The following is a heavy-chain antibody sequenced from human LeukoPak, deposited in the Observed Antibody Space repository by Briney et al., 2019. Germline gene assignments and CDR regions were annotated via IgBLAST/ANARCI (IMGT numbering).Heavy chain of an antibody. D-gene: IGHD3-10*01. CDR2: IYTSSRN. CDR3: ARDRYYYGSGSVYWFDP. J-gene: IGHJ5*02. Sequence: SQTLSLSCTASGCSISSCSYYWSWIRQPAGLGLVWIRRIYTSSRNNYNSFLNSRVTISVDTSKNQFSLKLSSVTDADTAVYYCARDRYYYGSGSVYWFDPWGQGTLVTVSS. CDR1: GCSISSCSYY. V-gene: IGHV4-61*02.